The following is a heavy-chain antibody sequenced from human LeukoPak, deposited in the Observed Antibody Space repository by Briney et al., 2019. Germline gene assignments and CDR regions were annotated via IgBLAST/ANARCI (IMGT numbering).Heavy chain of an antibody. J-gene: IGHJ4*02. CDR2: IYTSGST. CDR1: GGSISSGSYY. V-gene: IGHV4-61*02. Sequence: SETLSLTCTVSGGSISSGSYYWSWIRQPAGKGLEWIGRIYTSGSTNYNPSLKSRVTISVDTSKNQFSLKLSSETAADTAVYYCAREPLGGVHSGCIDYWGQGTLVTVSS. D-gene: IGHD5-12*01. CDR3: AREPLGGVHSGCIDY.